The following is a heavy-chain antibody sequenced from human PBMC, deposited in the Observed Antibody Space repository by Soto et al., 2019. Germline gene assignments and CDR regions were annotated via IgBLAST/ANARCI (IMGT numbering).Heavy chain of an antibody. CDR1: GFTFSGYG. CDR2: ISYDGGKK. J-gene: IGHJ4*02. Sequence: PGGSLRLSCAASGFTFSGYGMQWVRQAPGKGLEWVALISYDGGKKYYADSVKGRFTISRDNSKNTLYLQVNSLRAEDTAVYYCAKESLTNCGGDCYSWSPYYFDYWGQGTLVTVSS. V-gene: IGHV3-30*18. D-gene: IGHD2-21*02. CDR3: AKESLTNCGGDCYSWSPYYFDY.